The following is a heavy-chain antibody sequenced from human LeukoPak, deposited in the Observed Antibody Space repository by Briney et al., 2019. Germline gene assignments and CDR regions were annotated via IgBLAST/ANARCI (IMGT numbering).Heavy chain of an antibody. CDR3: ARDFPSSGDYPS. Sequence: GGSLRLSCAASGFTFSSYSMNWFRQAPGKGLEWVSSISSSSSYIYYADSVKGRFTISRDNAKNSLYLQMNSLRAEDTAVYYCARDFPSSGDYPSWGQGTLVTVSS. V-gene: IGHV3-21*01. CDR1: GFTFSSYS. J-gene: IGHJ4*02. CDR2: ISSSSSYI. D-gene: IGHD4-17*01.